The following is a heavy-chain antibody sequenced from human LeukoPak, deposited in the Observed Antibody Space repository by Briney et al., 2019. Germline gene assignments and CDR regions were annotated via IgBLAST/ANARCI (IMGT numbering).Heavy chain of an antibody. J-gene: IGHJ2*01. V-gene: IGHV5-51*01. Sequence: GESLKISCKGSGYTFTSYWIGWVRQMPGKGLKWMGIIYPGDSDTRYSPSFQGQVTISADKSITTAYLQWSSPKASDTAMYYCARRRDYYGSMFDLWGRGTLVTASS. CDR1: GYTFTSYW. CDR2: IYPGDSDT. D-gene: IGHD3-10*01. CDR3: ARRRDYYGSMFDL.